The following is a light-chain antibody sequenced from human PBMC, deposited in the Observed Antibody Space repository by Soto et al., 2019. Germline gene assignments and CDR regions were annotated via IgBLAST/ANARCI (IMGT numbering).Light chain of an antibody. CDR1: QSVSSSY. CDR3: QQYGSSPTT. J-gene: IGKJ1*01. CDR2: GAS. Sequence: EIVFTQSPGTLSLSPGERATLSCRASQSVSSSYLAWYQQKPGQAPRLLIYGASSRATGIPDRFSGSGSGTDLTLTISRLEPEDFAVYYCQQYGSSPTTFGQGTKVDIK. V-gene: IGKV3-20*01.